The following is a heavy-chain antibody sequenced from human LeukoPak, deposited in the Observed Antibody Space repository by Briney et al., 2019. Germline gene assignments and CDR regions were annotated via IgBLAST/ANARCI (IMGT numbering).Heavy chain of an antibody. Sequence: SETLSLTCAVYGGSFSGYYWSWIRQPPGKGLEWIGEINHSGSTNYNPSLKSRVTISVDTSKNQFSLKLSSVTAADTAVYYCATTTPLGYCSGGSCYSGGDWFDPWGQGTLVTVSS. CDR2: INHSGST. J-gene: IGHJ5*02. CDR1: GGSFSGYY. V-gene: IGHV4-34*01. D-gene: IGHD2-15*01. CDR3: ATTTPLGYCSGGSCYSGGDWFDP.